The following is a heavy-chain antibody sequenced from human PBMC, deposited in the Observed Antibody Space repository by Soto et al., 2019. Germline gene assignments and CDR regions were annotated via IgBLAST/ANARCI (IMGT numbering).Heavy chain of an antibody. CDR1: GFTFSSYG. D-gene: IGHD6-19*01. J-gene: IGHJ5*02. V-gene: IGHV3-33*01. Sequence: QVQLVESGGGVVQPGRSLRLSCAASGFTFSSYGMHWVRQAPGKGLEWVAVIWYDGSNKYYADSVKGRFTISRDNSKNTLYLQMNSLRAEDTAVYYCARGGASSLGRWGSGWKYNWFDPWGQGTLVTVSS. CDR3: ARGGASSLGRWGSGWKYNWFDP. CDR2: IWYDGSNK.